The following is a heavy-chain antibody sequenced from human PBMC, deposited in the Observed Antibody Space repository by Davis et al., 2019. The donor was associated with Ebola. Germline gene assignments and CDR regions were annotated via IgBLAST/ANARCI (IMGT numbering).Heavy chain of an antibody. CDR2: INSDGTST. CDR1: GFTFSSYW. CDR3: ARGNSHAMDV. Sequence: GESLKISCAASGFTFSSYWMHWVRQGPGKGLVWDSRINSDGTSTSYADSVKGRFTISRDNAKNTQNLQMNSLRAEDTAVYYCARGNSHAMDVWGQGTTVTVSS. D-gene: IGHD4-23*01. J-gene: IGHJ6*02. V-gene: IGHV3-74*01.